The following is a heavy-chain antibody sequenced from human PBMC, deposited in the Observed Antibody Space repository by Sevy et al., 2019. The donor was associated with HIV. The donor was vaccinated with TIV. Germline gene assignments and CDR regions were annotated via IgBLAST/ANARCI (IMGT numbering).Heavy chain of an antibody. D-gene: IGHD6-19*01. V-gene: IGHV4-61*01. CDR3: ARGYSSGWYYFDY. CDR2: IYYSGST. J-gene: IGHJ4*02. Sequence: SETLSLTCTVSGGSVSSGSYYWSWIRQPPGKELEWIGYIYYSGSTNYNPSLKSRVTISVDTSKNQFSLKLSSVTAADTAVYYCARGYSSGWYYFDYWGQGTLVTVSS. CDR1: GGSVSSGSYY.